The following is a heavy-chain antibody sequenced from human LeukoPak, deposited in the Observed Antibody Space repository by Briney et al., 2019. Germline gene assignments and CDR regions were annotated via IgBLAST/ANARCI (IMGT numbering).Heavy chain of an antibody. D-gene: IGHD6-19*01. CDR2: IYYSGST. J-gene: IGHJ4*02. CDR1: GGSISSYY. Sequence: SETLSLTCTVSGGSISSYYWSWIRQPPGKGLEWIGYIYYSGSTNYNPSLKSRVTISVDTSKNQFSLKLSSVTAADTAVYYCARFGTYGSGWYPKDYYFDYWGQGTLVTVSS. CDR3: ARFGTYGSGWYPKDYYFDY. V-gene: IGHV4-59*01.